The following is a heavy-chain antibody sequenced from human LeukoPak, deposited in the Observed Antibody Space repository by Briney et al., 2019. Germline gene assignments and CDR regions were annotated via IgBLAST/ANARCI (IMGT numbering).Heavy chain of an antibody. D-gene: IGHD1-26*01. CDR3: ARRSGSYLGAHRHFDY. V-gene: IGHV3-30-3*01. J-gene: IGHJ4*02. CDR1: GFTFSDYA. Sequence: GGSLRLSCAASGFTFSDYAMHWVRQAPGKGLEWVAIISYDGINKDYADSVKGRFTISRDNSKSTLYLQVNSLRAEDTAVYYCARRSGSYLGAHRHFDYWGQGTLVTVSS. CDR2: ISYDGINK.